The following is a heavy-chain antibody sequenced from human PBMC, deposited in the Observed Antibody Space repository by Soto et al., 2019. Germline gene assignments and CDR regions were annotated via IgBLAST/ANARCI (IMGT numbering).Heavy chain of an antibody. Sequence: QVQLVQSGAEVKKPGSSVKVSCKASGGTFSRYSISWVRQAPGQGLEWMGGVIPVFGTANYAQKFQGRVTITADESTSTVYMELSSLTSDDTAVYLCASCLVTTYFYYYGMDVWGQGTTVTVSS. J-gene: IGHJ6*02. CDR2: VIPVFGTA. CDR1: GGTFSRYS. V-gene: IGHV1-69*12. CDR3: ASCLVTTYFYYYGMDV. D-gene: IGHD4-17*01.